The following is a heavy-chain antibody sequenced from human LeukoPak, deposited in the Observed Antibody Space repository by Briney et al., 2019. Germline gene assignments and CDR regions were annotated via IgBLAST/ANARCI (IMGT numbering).Heavy chain of an antibody. D-gene: IGHD5-12*01. V-gene: IGHV6-1*01. Sequence: SQTLSLTCAISGDSVSSNSAAWYWIRQCPSRGLEWLGRTYYRSEWHNDYAVSVKSRITINPDTSKNQFSLQLTSVTPEDTAVYYCARDSGSGDDFLDSWGQGTLVTVSS. CDR1: GDSVSSNSAA. J-gene: IGHJ4*02. CDR3: ARDSGSGDDFLDS. CDR2: TYYRSEWHN.